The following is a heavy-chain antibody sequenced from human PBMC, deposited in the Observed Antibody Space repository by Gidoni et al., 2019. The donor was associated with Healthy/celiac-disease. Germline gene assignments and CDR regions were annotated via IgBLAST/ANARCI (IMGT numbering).Heavy chain of an antibody. Sequence: QVQLVQSGAEVKKPGASVQVSCKASGYTFTSYYMHWVRQAPGQGLEWMGIINPSGGSTSYAQKFQGRVTMTRDTSTSTVYMELSSLRSEDTAVYYCARDGGWAGYFDYWGQGTLVTVSS. D-gene: IGHD6-19*01. CDR1: GYTFTSYY. CDR2: INPSGGST. CDR3: ARDGGWAGYFDY. J-gene: IGHJ4*02. V-gene: IGHV1-46*01.